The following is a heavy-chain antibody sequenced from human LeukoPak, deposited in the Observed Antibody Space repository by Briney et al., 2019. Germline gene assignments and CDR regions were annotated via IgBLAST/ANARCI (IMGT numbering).Heavy chain of an antibody. CDR2: IGGSGSFI. J-gene: IGHJ4*02. CDR1: GFTFSTYS. CDR3: ASHMVYAIR. Sequence: GGSLRLSCAGSGFTFSTYSIKWVRQAPGKGLEWVSHIGGSGSFIYYADSVRGRFTTSRDNAKNSLYLQMNSLRAEDTAVYYCASHMVYAIRWGQGTLVTVSS. D-gene: IGHD2-8*01. V-gene: IGHV3-21*01.